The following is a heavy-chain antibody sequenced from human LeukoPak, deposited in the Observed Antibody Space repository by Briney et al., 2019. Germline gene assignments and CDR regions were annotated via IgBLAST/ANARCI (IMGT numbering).Heavy chain of an antibody. CDR2: IYYSGST. CDR1: GGSISSYY. Sequence: SETLSLTCTISGGSISSYYWSWIRQPPGKGLEWIGYIYYSGSTNYNPSLKSRVTISVDTSKNQFSLKLSSVTAADTAVYYCARGDSMYYYDSGAFDIWGQGTMVTVSS. V-gene: IGHV4-59*01. J-gene: IGHJ3*02. CDR3: ARGDSMYYYDSGAFDI. D-gene: IGHD3-22*01.